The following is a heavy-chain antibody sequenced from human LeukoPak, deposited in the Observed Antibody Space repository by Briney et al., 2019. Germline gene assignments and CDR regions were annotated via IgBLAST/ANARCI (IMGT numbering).Heavy chain of an antibody. CDR2: IYYSGST. CDR3: ARYSSSWHYFDY. D-gene: IGHD6-13*01. V-gene: IGHV4-61*05. J-gene: IGHJ4*02. CDR1: GGAISSSSYY. Sequence: SETLSLTCTVSGGAISSSSYYWGWIRQPPGKGLEWIGYIYYSGSTNYNPSLKSRVTISVDTSKNQFSLKLSSVTAADTAVYYCARYSSSWHYFDYWGQGTLVTVSS.